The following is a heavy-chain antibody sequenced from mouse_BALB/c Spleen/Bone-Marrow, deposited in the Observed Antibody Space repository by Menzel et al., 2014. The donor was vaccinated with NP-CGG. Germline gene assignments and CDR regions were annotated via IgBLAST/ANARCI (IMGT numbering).Heavy chain of an antibody. CDR3: ARSNYYGSSYCYFDY. D-gene: IGHD1-1*01. J-gene: IGHJ2*01. CDR2: IGYSDST. CDR1: GYSITSDYA. Sequence: EVQLQQSGPGLVKPSQSLSLTCTVTGYSITSDYACNWIRQFPGNKLEWMGYIGYSDSTSYNPSLKSRISITRDTSKSQFFLQLNSVTAEDTATYYCARSNYYGSSYCYFDYWGQGTTLTVSS. V-gene: IGHV3-2*02.